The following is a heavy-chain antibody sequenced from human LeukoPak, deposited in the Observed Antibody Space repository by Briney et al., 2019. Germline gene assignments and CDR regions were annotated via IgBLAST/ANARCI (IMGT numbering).Heavy chain of an antibody. CDR2: IIPIFGTA. CDR3: ARVAVYGETTFDY. CDR1: GGTFSSYA. V-gene: IGHV1-69*13. Sequence: ASVNVSCKASGGTFSSYAISWVRQAPGQGLEWMGGIIPIFGTANYAQKFQGRVTITADESTSTAYMELSSLRSEDTAVYYCARVAVYGETTFDYWGQGTLVTVSS. J-gene: IGHJ4*02. D-gene: IGHD1-14*01.